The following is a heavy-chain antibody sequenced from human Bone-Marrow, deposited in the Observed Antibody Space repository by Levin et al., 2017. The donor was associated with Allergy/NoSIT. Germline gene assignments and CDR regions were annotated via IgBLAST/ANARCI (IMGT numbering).Heavy chain of an antibody. CDR2: IYSCGST. CDR1: GFTVSSNY. CDR3: ARLYSLPYYGMDV. V-gene: IGHV3-66*03. J-gene: IGHJ6*02. D-gene: IGHD3-16*01. Sequence: GGSLRLSCAASGFTVSSNYMSWVRQAPGKGLEWVSVIYSCGSTYYADSVKGRFTISRDNSKNTLYLQMNSLRAEDTAVYYCARLYSLPYYGMDVWGQGTTVTVSS.